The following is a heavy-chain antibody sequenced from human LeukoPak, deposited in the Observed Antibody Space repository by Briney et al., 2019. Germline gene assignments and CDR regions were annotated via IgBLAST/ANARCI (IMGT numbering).Heavy chain of an antibody. J-gene: IGHJ4*02. D-gene: IGHD1-26*01. V-gene: IGHV4-31*03. CDR1: GGSISSGGYY. Sequence: PSQTLSLTCTVSGGSISSGGYYWSWIRQHPGKGLEWIGYIYYSGSTCYNPSLKSRVTISVDTSKNQFSLKLSSVTAADTAVYYCARDSITVGALDYWGQGTLVTVSS. CDR3: ARDSITVGALDY. CDR2: IYYSGST.